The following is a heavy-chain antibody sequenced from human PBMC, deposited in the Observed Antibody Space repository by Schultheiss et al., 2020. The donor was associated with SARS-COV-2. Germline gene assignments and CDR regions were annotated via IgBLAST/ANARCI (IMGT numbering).Heavy chain of an antibody. D-gene: IGHD2-15*01. J-gene: IGHJ4*02. Sequence: GESLKISCEASGFTFSSYAMTWVRQAPGKGLEWVSAITGDGSTTYYADSMKGRFTISRDNAKNSLYLQMNSLRAEDTAVYYCARGPDRIVVVVAGFDYWGQGTLVTVSS. CDR2: ITGDGSTT. CDR3: ARGPDRIVVVVAGFDY. CDR1: GFTFSSYA. V-gene: IGHV3-21*01.